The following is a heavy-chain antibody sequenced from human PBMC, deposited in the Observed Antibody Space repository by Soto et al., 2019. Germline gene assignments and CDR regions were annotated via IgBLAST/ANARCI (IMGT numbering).Heavy chain of an antibody. D-gene: IGHD3-10*01. CDR2: INHSGST. J-gene: IGHJ4*02. V-gene: IGHV4-34*01. CDR3: ARRGRPLFDY. Sequence: SETLSLTCAVYGGSFSCYYWSWIRQPPGKGLEWIGEINHSGSTNYNPSLKSRVTISVDTSKNQFSLKLSSVTAADTAVYYCARRGRPLFDYWGQGTLVTVSS. CDR1: GGSFSCYY.